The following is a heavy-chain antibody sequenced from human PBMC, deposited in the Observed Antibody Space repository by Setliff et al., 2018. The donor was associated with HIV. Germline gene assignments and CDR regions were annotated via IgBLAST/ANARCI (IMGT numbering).Heavy chain of an antibody. J-gene: IGHJ3*02. CDR2: IIPIAKSP. Sequence: ASVKVSCKASGGTFNTYGMNWVRQAPGQGPEWMGGIIPIAKSPNYAQKFQDRVTITADESTRTAYMELRSLRSDDTAVYYCARESLNLGELSSNPDASDIWGQGTMVTVSS. CDR3: ARESLNLGELSSNPDASDI. CDR1: GGTFNTYG. V-gene: IGHV1-69*13. D-gene: IGHD3-16*02.